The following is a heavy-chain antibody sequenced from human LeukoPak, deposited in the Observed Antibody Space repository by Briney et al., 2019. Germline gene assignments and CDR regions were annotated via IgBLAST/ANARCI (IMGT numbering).Heavy chain of an antibody. CDR2: INEDGSEK. J-gene: IGHJ4*02. CDR3: ASLGRYCSGGGCKYYFDY. D-gene: IGHD2-8*02. Sequence: GGSLRLSCAASGFSFSTFWMNWVRQSPGKGLEWAATINEDGSEKYYVDSVKGRFTISRDNAKNSLYLQMNSLRAEDTAVYYCASLGRYCSGGGCKYYFDYWGQGTLVTVSS. CDR1: GFSFSTFW. V-gene: IGHV3-7*01.